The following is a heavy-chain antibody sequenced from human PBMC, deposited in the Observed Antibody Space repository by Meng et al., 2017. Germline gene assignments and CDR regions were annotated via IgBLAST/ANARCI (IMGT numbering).Heavy chain of an antibody. V-gene: IGHV3-33*01. CDR1: GFPFSSYG. Sequence: GGSLNPSCAAPGFPFSSYGMHWVRQAPGKGLEWVAVIWYDGSNKYYADSVKGRFTISRDNSKNTLYLQMNSLRAEDTAVYYCARDGYCSGGSCYRTQFDYWGQGTLVTVSS. D-gene: IGHD2-15*01. J-gene: IGHJ4*02. CDR3: ARDGYCSGGSCYRTQFDY. CDR2: IWYDGSNK.